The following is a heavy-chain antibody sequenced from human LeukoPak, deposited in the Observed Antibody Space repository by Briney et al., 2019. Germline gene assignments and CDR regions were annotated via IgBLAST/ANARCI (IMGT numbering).Heavy chain of an antibody. CDR1: GFTFSSYA. V-gene: IGHV3-30-3*01. D-gene: IGHD3-22*01. CDR2: ISYDESNK. Sequence: GGSLRLSCAASGFTFSSYAMHWVRQAPGKGLEWVAVISYDESNKYYADSVKGRFTISRDNSKNTLYLQMNSLRAEDTAVYYCARERTYYYDSNPDYFDYWGQGTLVTVSS. J-gene: IGHJ4*02. CDR3: ARERTYYYDSNPDYFDY.